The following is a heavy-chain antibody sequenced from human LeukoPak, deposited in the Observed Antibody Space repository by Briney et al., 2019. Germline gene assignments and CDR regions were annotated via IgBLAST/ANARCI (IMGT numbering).Heavy chain of an antibody. CDR3: ARGIKYSSRRNYFDY. D-gene: IGHD6-6*01. CDR1: GYTFASYD. V-gene: IGHV1-8*01. CDR2: MNPNSGNT. J-gene: IGHJ4*02. Sequence: ASVKVSCKASGYTFASYDINWVRQATGQGLEWMGWMNPNSGNTGYAQKFQGRVTMTRNTSISTAYMELSSLRSEDTAVYYCARGIKYSSRRNYFDYWGQGTPVTVSS.